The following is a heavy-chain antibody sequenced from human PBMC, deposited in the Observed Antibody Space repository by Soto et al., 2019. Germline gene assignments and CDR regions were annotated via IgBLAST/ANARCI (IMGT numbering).Heavy chain of an antibody. Sequence: QVQLQESGPGLVKPSGTLSLTCAVSGGSISSSNWWSWVRQPPGKGLEWIGEIYHSGSTNYNPSLKSRVTISVDKSKNQFSLKLSSVTAADTAVYYCARLNYDFWRDYYYGMDVWGQGITVTVSS. CDR1: GGSISSSNW. J-gene: IGHJ6*02. CDR2: IYHSGST. D-gene: IGHD3-3*01. V-gene: IGHV4-4*02. CDR3: ARLNYDFWRDYYYGMDV.